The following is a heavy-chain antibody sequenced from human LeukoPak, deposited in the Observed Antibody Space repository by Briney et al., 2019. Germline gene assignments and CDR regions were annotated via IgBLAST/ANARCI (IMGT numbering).Heavy chain of an antibody. V-gene: IGHV3-23*01. CDR3: AKSRWDTAMASLDY. Sequence: QPGGSLRLSCAASGFTFSSYAMSWVRQAPGKGLEWVSAISGSGGSTYYADSVRGRFTISRDNCKNTLYLQMNSLRAEDTAVYYCAKSRWDTAMASLDYWGQGTLVTVSS. CDR2: ISGSGGST. J-gene: IGHJ4*02. CDR1: GFTFSSYA. D-gene: IGHD5-18*01.